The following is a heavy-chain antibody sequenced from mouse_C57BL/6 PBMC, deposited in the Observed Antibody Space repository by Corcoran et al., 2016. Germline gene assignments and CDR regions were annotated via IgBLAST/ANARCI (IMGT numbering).Heavy chain of an antibody. Sequence: IQLQQSGPELVKPGASVKISCKASGYTFTDYYMNWVKQSHGKSLEWIGDINPNNGGTSYNQKFKGKATLTVDKSSSTACMELRSLTSEDSAVYYCARSLLLRYPAAYWGQGTLVTVSA. CDR3: ARSLLLRYPAAY. J-gene: IGHJ3*01. D-gene: IGHD1-1*01. V-gene: IGHV1-26*01. CDR2: INPNNGGT. CDR1: GYTFTDYY.